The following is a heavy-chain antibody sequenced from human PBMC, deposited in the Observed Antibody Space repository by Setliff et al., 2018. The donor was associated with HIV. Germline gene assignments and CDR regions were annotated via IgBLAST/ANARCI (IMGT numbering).Heavy chain of an antibody. CDR2: IWYDASKK. J-gene: IGHJ6*02. CDR3: AKAVRYGGYSYFYYGFDV. Sequence: GGSLRLSCAASGFTFNSYGIHWVRQAPGKGLEWVALIWYDASKKEYSDSVKGRFTISRDNSKNTLYLQMNSPRDEDTAIYYCAKAVRYGGYSYFYYGFDVWGQGTTVTVSS. V-gene: IGHV3-33*06. D-gene: IGHD2-2*03. CDR1: GFTFNSYG.